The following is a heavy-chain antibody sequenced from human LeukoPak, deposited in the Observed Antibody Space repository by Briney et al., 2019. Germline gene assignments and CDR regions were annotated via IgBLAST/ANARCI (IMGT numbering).Heavy chain of an antibody. V-gene: IGHV3-23*01. Sequence: GGTLRLSCAASGFTFSSYGMSWVRQAPGKGLEWVSAISVSGGITYYADSVKGRFTISRDNSKNTLYLQMNSLRVEDTAVYYCARDSGYYGLAFDYWGQGTLVTVSS. J-gene: IGHJ4*02. D-gene: IGHD3-22*01. CDR1: GFTFSSYG. CDR3: ARDSGYYGLAFDY. CDR2: ISVSGGIT.